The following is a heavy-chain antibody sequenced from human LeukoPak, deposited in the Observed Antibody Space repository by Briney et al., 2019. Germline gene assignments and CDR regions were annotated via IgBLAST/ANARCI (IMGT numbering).Heavy chain of an antibody. D-gene: IGHD2/OR15-2a*01. CDR1: GYTFTTYG. Sequence: GASVTVSCKASGYTFTTYGISWVRQAPGQGLEWMGWINTYNGNANSAQKFQDRVTMTRDTSTSTAYMDLRRLRSDDTAVYYCARDCNSGNCYSDSWGQGTLVIDSS. CDR3: ARDCNSGNCYSDS. J-gene: IGHJ4*02. CDR2: INTYNGNA. V-gene: IGHV1-18*01.